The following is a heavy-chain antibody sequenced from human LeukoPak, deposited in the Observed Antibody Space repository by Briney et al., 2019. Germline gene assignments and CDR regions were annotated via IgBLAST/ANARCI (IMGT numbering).Heavy chain of an antibody. J-gene: IGHJ4*02. V-gene: IGHV3-33*06. CDR3: AKDSSSSGFSAACNFDY. D-gene: IGHD6-19*01. CDR1: GFTYNSYG. Sequence: GGSLRLSCAASGFTYNSYGMHWVRQAPGKGLDWVAVIWYDGSSKYYADSVKGRFTISRDNSRNTLHLQMNSLRAEDTAVYYCAKDSSSSGFSAACNFDYWGQGTLVAVSS. CDR2: IWYDGSSK.